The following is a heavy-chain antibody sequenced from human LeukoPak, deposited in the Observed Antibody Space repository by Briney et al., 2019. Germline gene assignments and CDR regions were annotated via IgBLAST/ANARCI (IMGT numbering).Heavy chain of an antibody. Sequence: GGSLRLSCAASGFTFSSYAMSWVRQAPGKGLEWVSAISGRGGSTYYADSVKGRFTISRDNSKNTLYLQMSSLRAEDTAVYYCAKAGLWFGEFRRFDYWGQGTLVTVSS. V-gene: IGHV3-23*01. D-gene: IGHD3-10*01. J-gene: IGHJ4*02. CDR3: AKAGLWFGEFRRFDY. CDR1: GFTFSSYA. CDR2: ISGRGGST.